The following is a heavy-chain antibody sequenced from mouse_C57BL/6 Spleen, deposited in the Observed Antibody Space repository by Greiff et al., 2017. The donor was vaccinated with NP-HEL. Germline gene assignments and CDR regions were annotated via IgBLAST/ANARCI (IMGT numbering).Heavy chain of an antibody. J-gene: IGHJ4*01. CDR2: IDPSDSYT. Sequence: QVQLQQPGAELVMPGASVKLSCKASGYTFTSYWMHWVKQRPGQGLEWIGEIDPSDSYTNYNQKFKGKSTLTVDKSSSTAYMQLSSLTSEDSAVDYCARRDYGRGYAMDYWGQGTSVTVSS. CDR3: ARRDYGRGYAMDY. V-gene: IGHV1-69*01. D-gene: IGHD1-1*01. CDR1: GYTFTSYW.